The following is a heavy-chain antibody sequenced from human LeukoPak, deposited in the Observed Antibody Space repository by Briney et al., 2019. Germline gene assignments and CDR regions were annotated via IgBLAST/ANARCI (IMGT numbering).Heavy chain of an antibody. J-gene: IGHJ4*02. CDR2: IGLGGSTI. CDR1: GFTFSDHH. V-gene: IGHV3-11*04. CDR3: ARDHVVPGLVFDH. D-gene: IGHD3-10*01. Sequence: PGGSLRLSCASSGFTFSDHHMSWIHQAPGKGLEWVSKIGLGGSTIEYAESVKGRFTISRDDAKKSLYLQMSGLRAEDTAVYYCARDHVVPGLVFDHWGQGTRVSVS.